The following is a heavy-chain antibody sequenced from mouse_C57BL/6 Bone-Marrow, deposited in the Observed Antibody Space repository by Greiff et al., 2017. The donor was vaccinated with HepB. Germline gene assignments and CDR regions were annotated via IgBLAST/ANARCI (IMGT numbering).Heavy chain of an antibody. CDR1: GYTFTSYW. J-gene: IGHJ2*01. CDR2: IDPSDSYT. Sequence: QVQLQQPGAELVKPGASVKLSCKASGYTFTSYWMQWVKQRPGQGLEWIGEIDPSDSYTNYNQKFKGKATLTVDTSSSTAYMQLSSLTSEDSAVYYCARGGYYVGYFDYWGQGTTLTVSS. CDR3: ARGGYYVGYFDY. D-gene: IGHD2-3*01. V-gene: IGHV1-50*01.